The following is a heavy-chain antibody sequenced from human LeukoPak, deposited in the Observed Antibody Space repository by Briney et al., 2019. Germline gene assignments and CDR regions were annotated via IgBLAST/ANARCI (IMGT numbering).Heavy chain of an antibody. D-gene: IGHD4-23*01. J-gene: IGHJ5*02. CDR1: GYSISSGYY. CDR3: ARHFGSNQLRRGSNWFDP. Sequence: SETLSLTCTVSGYSISSGYYWGWIRQPPGKGLEWIGSIYHSGSTYYNPSLKSRVTISVDTSKNQFSLKLSSVTAADTAVYYCARHFGSNQLRRGSNWFDPWGQGTLVTVSS. CDR2: IYHSGST. V-gene: IGHV4-38-2*02.